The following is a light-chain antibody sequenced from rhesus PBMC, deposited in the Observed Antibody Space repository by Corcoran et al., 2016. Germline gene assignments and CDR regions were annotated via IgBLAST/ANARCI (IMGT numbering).Light chain of an antibody. CDR2: YAS. Sequence: DIQMTQSPSSLSASVGAKVTITCHASQGINIWPVWYQHKPGKAPKPLIYYASHLQSGVPSMFSGNGSGTEFTLTLSSLQPEDFATYYGQQYKDVQDSFSQGTKVEIK. V-gene: IGKV1-19*01. J-gene: IGKJ2*01. CDR1: QGINIW. CDR3: QQYKDVQDS.